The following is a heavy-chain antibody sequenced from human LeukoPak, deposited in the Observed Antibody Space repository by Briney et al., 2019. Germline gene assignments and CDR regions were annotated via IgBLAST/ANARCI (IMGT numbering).Heavy chain of an antibody. J-gene: IGHJ4*02. V-gene: IGHV3-49*03. CDR1: GFTFGDYT. Sequence: GGSLRLSCTASGFTFGDYTMSWFRQAPGKGLEWVGFIRSKAYGGTTEYAASVKGRFTISRDDSKSIAFLQMNSLKTEDTAVYYCTRAPTMRYHYQRYYFDFWGQGTLVTVSS. CDR2: IRSKAYGGTT. D-gene: IGHD2-2*01. CDR3: TRAPTMRYHYQRYYFDF.